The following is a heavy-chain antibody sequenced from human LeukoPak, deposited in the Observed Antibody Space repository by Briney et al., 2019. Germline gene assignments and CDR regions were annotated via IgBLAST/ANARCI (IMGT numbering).Heavy chain of an antibody. CDR1: GGTFSSYA. CDR3: ARMHGTPSAYYYYGMDV. Sequence: SVKVSCKASGGTFSSYAISWVRQAPGQGLEWMGGIIPIFGTANYAQKFQGRVTITTDESTSTAYMELSSLRSEDTAVYYCARMHGTPSAYYYYGMDVWGQGTTVTVSS. J-gene: IGHJ6*02. D-gene: IGHD1-1*01. CDR2: IIPIFGTA. V-gene: IGHV1-69*05.